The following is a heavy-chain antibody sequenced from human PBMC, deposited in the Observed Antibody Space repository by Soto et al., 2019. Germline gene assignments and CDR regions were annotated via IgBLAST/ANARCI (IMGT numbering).Heavy chain of an antibody. CDR3: ARGSSLRFLLACCGDWFDP. J-gene: IGHJ5*02. Sequence: SETLSLTCTVSGGSISSSSYYWGWIRQPPGKGLEWIGSIYYSGSTYYNPSLKSRVTISVDTSKNQFSLKLSSVTAADTAVYYCARGSSLRFLLACCGDWFDPWGQGTLVTVSS. V-gene: IGHV4-39*01. CDR2: IYYSGST. CDR1: GGSISSSSYY. D-gene: IGHD3-3*01.